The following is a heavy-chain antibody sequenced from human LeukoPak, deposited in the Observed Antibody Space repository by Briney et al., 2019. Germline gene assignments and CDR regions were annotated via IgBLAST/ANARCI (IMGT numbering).Heavy chain of an antibody. D-gene: IGHD4-11*01. Sequence: ASVKVSCKASGGTFSSYAISWVRQAPGQGLEWMGGIIPIFGTANYAQKFQGRVTITADESTSTAYMELSSLRSEDTAVYYCARDCGEDYTYAFDIWGQETMVTVSS. CDR1: GGTFSSYA. J-gene: IGHJ3*02. CDR3: ARDCGEDYTYAFDI. CDR2: IIPIFGTA. V-gene: IGHV1-69*13.